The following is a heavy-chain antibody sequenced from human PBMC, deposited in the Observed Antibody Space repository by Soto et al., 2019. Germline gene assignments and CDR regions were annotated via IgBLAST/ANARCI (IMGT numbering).Heavy chain of an antibody. Sequence: SVKVSCKASGGTFSSYAISWVRQAPGQGLEWMGGIIPIFGTANYEQKFQGRVTITAGESTSKDYMELSSLRSEDTAVNYCECILHDVVATTYYYYSGMDVWGQGTTVTVSS. CDR3: ECILHDVVATTYYYYSGMDV. J-gene: IGHJ6*02. CDR1: GGTFSSYA. CDR2: IIPIFGTA. D-gene: IGHD1-26*01. V-gene: IGHV1-69*13.